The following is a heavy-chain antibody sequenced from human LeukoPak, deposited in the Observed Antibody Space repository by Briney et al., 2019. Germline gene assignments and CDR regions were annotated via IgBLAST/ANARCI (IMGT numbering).Heavy chain of an antibody. CDR1: GGSIRSYY. CDR3: GTYPAY. D-gene: IGHD2-8*01. Sequence: SETLSLTCTVSGGSIRSYYWSWIRQPPGKGLEWIGYISYSGSTNYNPSLKSRVTISVDTSKSQFSLKLSSVTAADTAVYYCGTYPAYWGQGTLVTVSS. V-gene: IGHV4-59*01. CDR2: ISYSGST. J-gene: IGHJ4*02.